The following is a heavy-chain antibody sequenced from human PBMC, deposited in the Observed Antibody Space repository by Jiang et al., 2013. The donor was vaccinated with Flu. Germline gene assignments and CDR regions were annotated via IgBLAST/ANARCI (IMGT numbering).Heavy chain of an antibody. J-gene: IGHJ5*02. CDR1: GFTFTTYA. CDR3: ARGFPTNWFDP. CDR2: INTNTGNP. Sequence: SVKVSCKASGFTFTTYAMNWVRQAPGQGLEWMGWINTNTGNPTYAQGFTGRFVFSLDTSVSTAYLQISSLKAEDTAVYYCARGFPTNWFDPWGQGTLVTVSS. V-gene: IGHV7-4-1*02.